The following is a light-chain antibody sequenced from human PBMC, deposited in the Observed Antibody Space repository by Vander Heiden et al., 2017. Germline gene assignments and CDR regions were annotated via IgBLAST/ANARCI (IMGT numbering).Light chain of an antibody. Sequence: DIQLSQSPPSLSASVGDRVTITCRSSRDIRTYLNWYHQKRGESPKLLIYGASTVHSGVPSRLSGSGSVTHFTLPINGLQVDDVGTYFCQQSYNMFSFGAGTQV. J-gene: IGKJ4*01. V-gene: IGKV1-39*01. CDR2: GAS. CDR1: RDIRTY. CDR3: QQSYNMFS.